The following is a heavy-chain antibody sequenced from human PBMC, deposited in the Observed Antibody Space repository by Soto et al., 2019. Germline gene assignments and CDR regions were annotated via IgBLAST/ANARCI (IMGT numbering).Heavy chain of an antibody. CDR3: ARQIPPDLVGYYYGIVDF. V-gene: IGHV4-39*01. Sequence: SETLPLTCTVSGASFRSSPYYWGCIRQTPGKGLEWIGSILYSGDTYYNPSLRSRVTISVDSSKSQFSLKLRSVTAADTALYFCARQIPPDLVGYYYGIVDFWGQGTRVTVSS. D-gene: IGHD3-10*01. J-gene: IGHJ4*02. CDR1: GASFRSSPYY. CDR2: ILYSGDT.